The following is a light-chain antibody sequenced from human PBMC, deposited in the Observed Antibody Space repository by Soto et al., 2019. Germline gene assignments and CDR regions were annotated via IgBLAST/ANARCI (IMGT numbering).Light chain of an antibody. CDR3: CSYAGSSTSYV. CDR2: EGS. V-gene: IGLV2-23*01. J-gene: IGLJ1*01. CDR1: SSDVGSYNL. Sequence: QSVLTQPASVSGSPGQSITISCTRTSSDVGSYNLVSWYQQYPGKAPKLMIYEGSKRPSGVSNRFSGSKSGNTASLTISGLQAEDEADYYCCSYAGSSTSYVFGTGTKVTVL.